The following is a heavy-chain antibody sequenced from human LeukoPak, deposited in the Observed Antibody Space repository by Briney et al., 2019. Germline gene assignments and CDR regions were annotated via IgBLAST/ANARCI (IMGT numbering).Heavy chain of an antibody. Sequence: GGSLRLSCAASGFTFSSYAMHWVRQAPGKGLGWGAVISYDGSNKYYADSVKGRFTITRDNSKNTLYLQMNSLRAEDAAVYYCARDNYDGGGSSFDYWGQGTLVTVSS. CDR1: GFTFSSYA. V-gene: IGHV3-30-3*01. CDR2: ISYDGSNK. J-gene: IGHJ4*02. CDR3: ARDNYDGGGSSFDY. D-gene: IGHD3-3*01.